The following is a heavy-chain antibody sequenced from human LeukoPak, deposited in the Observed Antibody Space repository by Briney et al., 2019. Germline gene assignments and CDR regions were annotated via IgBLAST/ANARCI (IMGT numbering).Heavy chain of an antibody. CDR1: GGSISSYY. J-gene: IGHJ4*02. D-gene: IGHD2-15*01. V-gene: IGHV4-59*01. CDR3: ARGGSRYCSGGSCFPRFFDY. CDR2: IYYSGST. Sequence: SETLSLTCTVSGGSISSYYWSWIRQPPGKGLEWIGYIYYSGSTNYNPSLKSRVTISVDTSKNQFSLKLSSVTAADTAVYYCARGGSRYCSGGSCFPRFFDYWGQGTLVTVSS.